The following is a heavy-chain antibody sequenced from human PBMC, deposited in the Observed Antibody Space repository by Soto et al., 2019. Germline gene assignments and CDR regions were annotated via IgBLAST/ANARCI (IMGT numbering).Heavy chain of an antibody. D-gene: IGHD1-1*01. CDR1: GGSINSDEYY. J-gene: IGHJ4*02. V-gene: IGHV4-30-4*01. Sequence: QVQLQESGPGLVKPSQTLSLTCSVSGGSINSDEYYWSWIRQPPGGGLEWIGHVYYTGSTSYSPYLKSRLTISVDTSTNQFSLRLNSVSAADTAVYYCARDRSNSPDLCDSWGQGTLVTVSS. CDR3: ARDRSNSPDLCDS. CDR2: VYYTGST.